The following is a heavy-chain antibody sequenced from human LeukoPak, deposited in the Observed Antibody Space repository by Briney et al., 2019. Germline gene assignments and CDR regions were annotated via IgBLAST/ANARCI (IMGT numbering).Heavy chain of an antibody. Sequence: GGSLRLSCAASGFIFDDYAMHWVRQAPGKGLEWVSGISWNSGSIGYADSVKGRFTISRDNAKNSLYLQMNSLRAEDTALYYCAKDVGAVDYYYMDVWGKGTTVTVSS. V-gene: IGHV3-9*01. CDR1: GFIFDDYA. CDR2: ISWNSGSI. D-gene: IGHD1-26*01. CDR3: AKDVGAVDYYYMDV. J-gene: IGHJ6*03.